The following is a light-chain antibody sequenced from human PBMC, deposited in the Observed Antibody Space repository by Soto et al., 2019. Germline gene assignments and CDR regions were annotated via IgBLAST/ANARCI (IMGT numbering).Light chain of an antibody. J-gene: IGKJ2*01. V-gene: IGKV3-20*01. CDR3: QQYENSPPSYT. CDR1: QSLTSSY. Sequence: ELVLTQSPGTLSLSPGERATLSCRASQSLTSSYLAWYQQKPGQAPRLLIYGASSRATGIPVRFSGTGSGTDFTLTISRLEPEDFAVYYCQQYENSPPSYTFGQGTKLEIK. CDR2: GAS.